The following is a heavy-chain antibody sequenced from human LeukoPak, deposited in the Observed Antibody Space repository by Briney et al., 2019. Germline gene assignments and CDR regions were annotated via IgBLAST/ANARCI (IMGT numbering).Heavy chain of an antibody. CDR3: ARGKRITMIVVVTYMDV. CDR2: ISGSGGST. V-gene: IGHV3-23*01. CDR1: GFTFSSYA. Sequence: GGSLRLSCAASGFTFSSYAMSWVRQAPGKGLEWVSAISGSGGSTYYADSVKGRFTISRDNSKNTLYLQMNSLRAEDTAVYYCARGKRITMIVVVTYMDVWGKGTTVTVSS. J-gene: IGHJ6*03. D-gene: IGHD3-22*01.